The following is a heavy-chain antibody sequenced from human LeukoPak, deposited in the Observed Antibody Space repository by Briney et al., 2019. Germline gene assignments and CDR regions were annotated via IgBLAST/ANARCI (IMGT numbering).Heavy chain of an antibody. CDR2: INPNSGGT. Sequence: GASVKVSCKASGYTFTGYYMHWVRQAPGQGLEWMGWINPNSGGTNYAQKFQGRVTMTRDTSISTAYMELSRLRSDDTAVYYCARENGYGGNSHPFDPWGQGTLVTVSS. CDR3: ARENGYGGNSHPFDP. V-gene: IGHV1-2*02. D-gene: IGHD4-23*01. J-gene: IGHJ5*02. CDR1: GYTFTGYY.